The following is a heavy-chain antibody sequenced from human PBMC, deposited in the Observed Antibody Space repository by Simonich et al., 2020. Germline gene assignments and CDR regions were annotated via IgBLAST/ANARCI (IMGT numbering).Heavy chain of an antibody. CDR1: GGTFSSYA. V-gene: IGHV1-69*13. CDR2: IIPIFGTA. Sequence: QVQLVQSGSEVKKPGSSVKVSCKASGGTFSSYAISWVRQAPGQGLEWIGGIIPIFGTANYAQKVQGRVTITADESTSTAYMELSSLRSEDTAVYYCARSPTYSSSWYFDYWGQGTLVTVSS. J-gene: IGHJ4*02. D-gene: IGHD6-13*01. CDR3: ARSPTYSSSWYFDY.